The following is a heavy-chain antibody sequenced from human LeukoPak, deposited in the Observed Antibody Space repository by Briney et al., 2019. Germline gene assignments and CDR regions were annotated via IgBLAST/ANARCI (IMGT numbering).Heavy chain of an antibody. V-gene: IGHV4-59*01. CDR1: GSSISSYY. Sequence: PSETLSLTCTVSGSSISSYYWSWIRQPPGKGLEWIGYIYYSGSTNYNPSLKSRVTISVDTSKNQFSLKLSSVTAADTAVYYCARGVVPAAMGIYYYYMDVWGKGTTVTVSS. D-gene: IGHD2-2*01. CDR3: ARGVVPAAMGIYYYYMDV. J-gene: IGHJ6*03. CDR2: IYYSGST.